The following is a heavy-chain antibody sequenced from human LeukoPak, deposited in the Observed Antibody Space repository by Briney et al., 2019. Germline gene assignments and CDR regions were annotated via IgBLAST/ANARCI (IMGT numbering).Heavy chain of an antibody. CDR2: IRYDGANK. J-gene: IGHJ4*02. Sequence: PGVSLRLSCAASGFTFNNYGMHWVRQSPGKGLEWVASIRYDGANKYYADSVKGRFTISRDNSKGTLYLQMNSLSAEDTALFYCAKDWGMFTGYANSFDYWGQGTLVSVSS. V-gene: IGHV3-30*02. CDR3: AKDWGMFTGYANSFDY. D-gene: IGHD3-16*01. CDR1: GFTFNNYG.